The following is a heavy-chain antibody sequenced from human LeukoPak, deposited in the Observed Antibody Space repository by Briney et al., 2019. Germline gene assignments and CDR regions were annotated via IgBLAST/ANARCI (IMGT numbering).Heavy chain of an antibody. D-gene: IGHD5-24*01. CDR3: ARVVLGRRWLQSSYYYGMDV. CDR2: IIPIFGTP. J-gene: IGHJ6*02. CDR1: GGTFSSYA. V-gene: IGHV1-69*01. Sequence: GASVKVSCKASGGTFSSYAISWVRQAPGQGLEWMGGIIPIFGTPNYAQKFQGGVTITADESTSTAYMELSSLRSEDTAVYYCARVVLGRRWLQSSYYYGMDVWGQGTTVTVSS.